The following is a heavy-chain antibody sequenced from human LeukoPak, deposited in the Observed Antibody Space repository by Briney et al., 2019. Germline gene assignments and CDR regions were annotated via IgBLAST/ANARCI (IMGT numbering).Heavy chain of an antibody. V-gene: IGHV3-23*01. CDR3: VKGFVHPTYYFDY. D-gene: IGHD3-10*01. Sequence: PGGSLRLSCAASGFTFSNYAMMWVRQAPGKRPEWVSSITGSGDGTYYAHSVRGRFTISRDNSENTLYLQLNSLRAEDTAVYFCVKGFVHPTYYFDYWGQGTLVTVSS. CDR1: GFTFSNYA. CDR2: ITGSGDGT. J-gene: IGHJ4*02.